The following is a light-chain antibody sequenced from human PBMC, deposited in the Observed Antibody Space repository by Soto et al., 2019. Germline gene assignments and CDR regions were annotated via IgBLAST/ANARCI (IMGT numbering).Light chain of an antibody. CDR1: ISNIGAGFD. CDR3: QSYDSSLSGYV. V-gene: IGLV1-40*01. Sequence: QSVLTQPPSVSGSPGQRVTISCTGRISNIGAGFDVHWYQQLPGTAPKLLIFVNSNRPSGVPDRFSGSKSGTSASLAITGLQAEDEADYYCQSYDSSLSGYVFGTGTKLTVL. J-gene: IGLJ1*01. CDR2: VNS.